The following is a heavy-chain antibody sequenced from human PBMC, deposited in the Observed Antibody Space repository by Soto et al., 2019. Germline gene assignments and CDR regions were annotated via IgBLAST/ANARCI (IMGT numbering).Heavy chain of an antibody. J-gene: IGHJ4*02. D-gene: IGHD2-8*01. CDR1: GTSISSYY. CDR3: AGYNSYAIDY. V-gene: IGHV4-59*01. Sequence: SETLSLTCTVSGTSISSYYWSWIRQPPGKGLEWIANIHYSGTTNYNPSLASRVTLSVDTSKNQFSLKMTSVTAADRAMYFCAGYNSYAIDYWGRGTLVTSPQ. CDR2: IHYSGTT.